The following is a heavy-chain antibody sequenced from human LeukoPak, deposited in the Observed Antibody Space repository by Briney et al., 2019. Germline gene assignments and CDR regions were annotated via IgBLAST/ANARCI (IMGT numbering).Heavy chain of an antibody. CDR1: GFTFSSYG. CDR3: ARDPDDYGDYSYFDY. D-gene: IGHD4-17*01. CDR2: IWYDGSNK. Sequence: GRSLRLSCAASGFTFSSYGMHWVRQAPGKGLEGVAVIWYDGSNKYYADPVKGRFTISRDNSKNTLFLQMNSLRAEDTAVYYCARDPDDYGDYSYFDYWGQGTLVTVSS. V-gene: IGHV3-33*01. J-gene: IGHJ4*02.